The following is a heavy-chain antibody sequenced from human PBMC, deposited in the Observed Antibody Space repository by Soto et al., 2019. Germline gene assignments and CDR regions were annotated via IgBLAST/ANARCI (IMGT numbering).Heavy chain of an antibody. D-gene: IGHD4-4*01. Sequence: EVQLVESGGGLVKPGGSLRLSCAASGSTVSNAYMNWVRQAPGKGLEWVGRMKSKSDGGTTDYAAPVKGRFTISSDDSKNTVYLQMNSLKIEDTVVYYCTTSGVSTRYGMDVWGQGTTVTVSP. V-gene: IGHV3-15*07. CDR3: TTSGVSTRYGMDV. CDR2: MKSKSDGGTT. CDR1: GSTVSNAY. J-gene: IGHJ6*01.